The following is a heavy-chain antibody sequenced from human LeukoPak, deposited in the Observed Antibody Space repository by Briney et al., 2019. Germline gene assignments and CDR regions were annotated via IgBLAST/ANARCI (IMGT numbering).Heavy chain of an antibody. CDR2: IKQDGSEK. CDR1: GFTFSSYW. V-gene: IGHV3-7*01. CDR3: ARTYYYDSSGYGEAFDI. J-gene: IGHJ3*02. Sequence: GGSLRLSCAASGFTFSSYWMSWVRQAPGKGLEWVANIKQDGSEKYYVDFVKGRFTISRDNAKNSLYLQMNSLRAEDTAVYYCARTYYYDSSGYGEAFDIWGQGTMVTVSS. D-gene: IGHD3-22*01.